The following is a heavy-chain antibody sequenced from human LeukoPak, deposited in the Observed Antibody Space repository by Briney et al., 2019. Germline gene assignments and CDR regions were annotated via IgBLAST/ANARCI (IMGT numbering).Heavy chain of an antibody. D-gene: IGHD2-15*01. CDR3: ARDGGDGGYCSGGSCYGLIDY. CDR1: GYRFTSYD. Sequence: ASVRVSCKASGYRFTSYDMHWVRQAPGQGLEWMGIINPSGGSTSYAQRFQGRVAMTRDTSTTTVYMEVNSLTSEDTAVYFCARDGGDGGYCSGGSCYGLIDYWGQGTLVTVSS. CDR2: INPSGGST. J-gene: IGHJ4*02. V-gene: IGHV1-46*01.